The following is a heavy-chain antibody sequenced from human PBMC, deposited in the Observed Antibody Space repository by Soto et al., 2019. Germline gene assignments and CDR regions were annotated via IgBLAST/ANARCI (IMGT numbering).Heavy chain of an antibody. CDR2: ISYDGSNK. D-gene: IGHD2-2*01. Sequence: QVQLVESGGGVVQPGRSLRLSCAASGFTFSSYGMHWVRQAPGKGLEWVAVISYDGSNKYYADSVKGRFTISRDNSKNTLYLQMNSLRAEDTAVYYCATDTGPDCSSTSCPKPGDAFDIWGQGTMVTVSS. J-gene: IGHJ3*02. CDR3: ATDTGPDCSSTSCPKPGDAFDI. V-gene: IGHV3-30*03. CDR1: GFTFSSYG.